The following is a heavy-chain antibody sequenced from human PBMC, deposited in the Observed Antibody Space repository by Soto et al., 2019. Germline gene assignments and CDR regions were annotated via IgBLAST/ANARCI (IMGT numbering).Heavy chain of an antibody. J-gene: IGHJ4*02. D-gene: IGHD4-17*01. V-gene: IGHV3-21*01. CDR1: GFTFSSYS. CDR2: ISSSSSYI. Sequence: EVQLVESGGGLVKPGGSLRLSCAASGFTFSSYSMNWVRQAPGKGLEWVSSISSSSSYIYYADSVKGRFTISRNSAKTSLYLQMNSLRAEDTAVYYCARSCKFTVTTEAGRTFDYWGQGPLVTVSS. CDR3: ARSCKFTVTTEAGRTFDY.